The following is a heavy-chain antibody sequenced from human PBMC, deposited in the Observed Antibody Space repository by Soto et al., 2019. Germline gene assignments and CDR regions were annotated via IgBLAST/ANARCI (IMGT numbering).Heavy chain of an antibody. Sequence: PGGALRLPCAASGFTFSSYAMHWARQAPGKGLEWVSVMCDVGGNKYYADSVKGRFTISRDNSKNTLYLQMNSLRAEDTAVYYCAKDLKQRQFDYWGQGTLVTVSS. CDR1: GFTFSSYA. CDR3: AKDLKQRQFDY. V-gene: IGHV3-23*01. CDR2: MCDVGGNK. J-gene: IGHJ4*02. D-gene: IGHD6-25*01.